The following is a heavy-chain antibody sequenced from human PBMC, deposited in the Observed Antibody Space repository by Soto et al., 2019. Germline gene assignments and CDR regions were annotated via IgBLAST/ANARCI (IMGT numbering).Heavy chain of an antibody. CDR1: VDSISSGDYY. D-gene: IGHD3-9*01. V-gene: IGHV4-30-4*02. CDR3: ARKGYDILTGYYSGFDY. Sequence: SETLSLTCTVSVDSISSGDYYWSWIRQPPGKGLEWIGYIYYSGSTYYNPSLKSRVTISVDTSKNQFSLKLSSVTAADTAVYYCARKGYDILTGYYSGFDYWGQGTLVTVSS. CDR2: IYYSGST. J-gene: IGHJ4*02.